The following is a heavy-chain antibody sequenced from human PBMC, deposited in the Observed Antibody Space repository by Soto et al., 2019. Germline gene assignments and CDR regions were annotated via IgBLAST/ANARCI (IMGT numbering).Heavy chain of an antibody. V-gene: IGHV4-59*08. J-gene: IGHJ4*02. Sequence: QVQLQESGPGLVKPSETLSLTCTVSGGSIRSWYWSWIRQSTGKGLDWIGNIYYSGSPNYTPSLKRRVTISVDTSKNQFCLKLSAVTAADTAVYYCARRYGSALDYWGQGTLVTVSS. CDR1: GGSIRSWY. D-gene: IGHD1-26*01. CDR2: IYYSGSP. CDR3: ARRYGSALDY.